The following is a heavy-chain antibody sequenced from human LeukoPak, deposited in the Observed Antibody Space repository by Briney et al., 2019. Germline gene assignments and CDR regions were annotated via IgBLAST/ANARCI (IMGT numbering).Heavy chain of an antibody. CDR3: ARVNYDSSGYSYYFDH. CDR2: IYYSGST. CDR1: GGSIRSYY. Sequence: SETLSLTCSVSGGSIRSYYWSWIRQPPGKGLEWIGYIYYSGSTNYNPSLKSGVTISVDASKNQFSLKLSSVTAADTAAYYCARVNYDSSGYSYYFDHWGQGALVTVSS. J-gene: IGHJ4*02. V-gene: IGHV4-59*01. D-gene: IGHD3-22*01.